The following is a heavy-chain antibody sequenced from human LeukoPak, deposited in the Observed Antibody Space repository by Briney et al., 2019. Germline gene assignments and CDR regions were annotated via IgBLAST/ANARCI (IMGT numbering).Heavy chain of an antibody. Sequence: HPGGSLRLSCVASGFIFRTYAMSWVRQAPGKGLEWVSALSGSGDKTFYADSVKGRFTISRDNSKNTLYLQMNSLRAEDTAVYYCAKDLNYGFDYWGQGTLVTVSS. D-gene: IGHD4-11*01. CDR3: AKDLNYGFDY. V-gene: IGHV3-23*01. CDR2: LSGSGDKT. CDR1: GFIFRTYA. J-gene: IGHJ4*02.